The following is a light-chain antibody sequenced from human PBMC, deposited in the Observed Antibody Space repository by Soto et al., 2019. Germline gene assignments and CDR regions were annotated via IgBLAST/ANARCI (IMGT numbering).Light chain of an antibody. CDR3: QQRSNSPPWIT. Sequence: EVVMTQSPATLSVSPGERATLSCRASQTVSRNLAWYPQKPGQAPRLLIYDASNRATGIPAKFSGSGSGTDFTLTISSLEPEDSAVYYCQQRSNSPPWITFGQGTRLEI. J-gene: IGKJ5*01. CDR1: QTVSRN. CDR2: DAS. V-gene: IGKV3-11*01.